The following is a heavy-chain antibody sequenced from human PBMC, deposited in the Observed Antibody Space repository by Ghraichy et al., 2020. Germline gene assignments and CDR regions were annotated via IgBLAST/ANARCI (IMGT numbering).Heavy chain of an antibody. Sequence: SETLSLTCTVSGGSISSYYWSWIRQPAGKGLEWIGRIYTSGSTNYNPSLKSRVTMSVDTSKNQFSLKLSSVTAADTAVYYCARGVITMVRGVQKYGMDVWGQGTTVTVSS. J-gene: IGHJ6*02. V-gene: IGHV4-4*07. CDR2: IYTSGST. CDR1: GGSISSYY. CDR3: ARGVITMVRGVQKYGMDV. D-gene: IGHD3-10*01.